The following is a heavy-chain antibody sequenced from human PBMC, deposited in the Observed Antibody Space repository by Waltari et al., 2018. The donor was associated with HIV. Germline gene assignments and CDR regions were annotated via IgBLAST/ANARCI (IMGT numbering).Heavy chain of an antibody. Sequence: QVQLVPSGSELKQPGASVKVSCKASGYTFTSYAMNWVRQAPGQGLEWMGWINTNTGNPTYAQGFTGRFVFSLDTSVSTAYLQISSLKAEDTAVYYCAREEAWIQLWRGYYVDYWGQGTLVTVSS. CDR1: GYTFTSYA. J-gene: IGHJ4*02. V-gene: IGHV7-4-1*02. CDR3: AREEAWIQLWRGYYVDY. D-gene: IGHD5-18*01. CDR2: INTNTGNP.